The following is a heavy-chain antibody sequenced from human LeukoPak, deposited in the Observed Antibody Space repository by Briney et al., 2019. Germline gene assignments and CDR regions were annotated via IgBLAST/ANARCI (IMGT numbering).Heavy chain of an antibody. CDR3: VTPPD. J-gene: IGHJ4*02. CDR1: GITISDAW. V-gene: IGHV3-15*01. D-gene: IGHD5-18*01. Sequence: GGSLRLSCEASGITISDAWMSWVRQAPGKGLEWVGRIKSKSAGGTTDHAAPVKGRFTISRDDSKNTLYLQMNSLTIEDTAAYYCVTPPDWGQGTLVTVSS. CDR2: IKSKSAGGTT.